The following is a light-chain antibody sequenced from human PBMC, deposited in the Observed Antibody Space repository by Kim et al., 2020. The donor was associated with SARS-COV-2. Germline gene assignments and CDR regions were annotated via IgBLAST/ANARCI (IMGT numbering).Light chain of an antibody. Sequence: GQSITISCTGSSSDLGGYNYVSWYQQHPGKAPKVMIYDVSKRPSGVSDRFSGSKSGNTTSLTISGLQAEDEADYYCSSYTTTTSRVFGGGTKVTVL. CDR3: SSYTTTTSRV. J-gene: IGLJ2*01. V-gene: IGLV2-14*03. CDR1: SSDLGGYNY. CDR2: DVS.